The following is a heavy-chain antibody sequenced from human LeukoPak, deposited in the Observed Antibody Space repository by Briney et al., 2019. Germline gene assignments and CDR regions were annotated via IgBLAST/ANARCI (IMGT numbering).Heavy chain of an antibody. J-gene: IGHJ4*02. CDR2: INTNTGNP. CDR3: ARSVAVAGTKIYYFDY. V-gene: IGHV7-4-1*02. D-gene: IGHD6-19*01. Sequence: ASVTVSCKASGYTFTSYAMNWVRQAPGQGLEWMGWINTNTGNPTYAQGFTGRFVFSLDTSVSTAYLQISSLKAEDTAVYYCARSVAVAGTKIYYFDYWGQGTLVTVSS. CDR1: GYTFTSYA.